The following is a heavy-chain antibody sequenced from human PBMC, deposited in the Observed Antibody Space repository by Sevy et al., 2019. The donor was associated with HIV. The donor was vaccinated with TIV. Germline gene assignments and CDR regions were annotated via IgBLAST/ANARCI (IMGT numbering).Heavy chain of an antibody. Sequence: GGSLRLSCAACGFSFSNAWMTWVRQAPGKGLEWVGRIKSKSDGGTIEYAAAVKGRLTISRDDSKTTLYMQMNSLKTEDTAVYYCTTNIVGEKEYYYGMDVWGQGTTVTVSS. CDR3: TTNIVGEKEYYYGMDV. V-gene: IGHV3-15*01. J-gene: IGHJ6*02. CDR1: GFSFSNAW. D-gene: IGHD2-21*01. CDR2: IKSKSDGGTI.